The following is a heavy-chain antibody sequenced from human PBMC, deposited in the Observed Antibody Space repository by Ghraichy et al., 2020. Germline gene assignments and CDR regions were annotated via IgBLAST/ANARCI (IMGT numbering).Heavy chain of an antibody. CDR1: GGSISSNTYY. V-gene: IGHV4-39*01. J-gene: IGHJ5*02. CDR2: FFYIGTT. D-gene: IGHD3-3*01. Sequence: SETLSLTCTVSGGSISSNTYYWGWIRQPPGKGLEWIGSFFYIGTTYSNPSLKSRVTISVDTSKNQFSLRLSSVSAADTAVYYCARHEDYDFWSGNGHWFDPWGQGTLVTVSS. CDR3: ARHEDYDFWSGNGHWFDP.